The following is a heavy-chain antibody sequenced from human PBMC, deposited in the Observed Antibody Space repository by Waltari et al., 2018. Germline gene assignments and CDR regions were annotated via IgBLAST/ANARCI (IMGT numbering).Heavy chain of an antibody. V-gene: IGHV1-69*13. CDR1: GGTFSSYA. D-gene: IGHD2-21*01. CDR2: IIHIFGTA. J-gene: IGHJ5*02. Sequence: QVQLVQSGAEVKKPGSSVKVSCTASGGTFSSYAISWVRQAPGRGLEWMGGIIHIFGTANYAQKLPGRGTITAYVSTSTAYMALSILRAEDTAVYYCARSSVVVSYWFDPWGQGTLVTVSS. CDR3: ARSSVVVSYWFDP.